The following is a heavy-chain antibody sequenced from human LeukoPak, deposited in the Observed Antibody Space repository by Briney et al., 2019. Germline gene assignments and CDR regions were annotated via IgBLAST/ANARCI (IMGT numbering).Heavy chain of an antibody. CDR1: GYIFTNYW. V-gene: IGHV5-51*01. CDR2: IHPGEFDT. CDR3: ATWDINFVFDY. Sequence: GASLQISCKGSGYIFTNYWIGWVRQLPGKGLEWMGIIHPGEFDTRYSPSFEGQVTISADKYISTAYLQWSSLKASDSGMYYCATWDINFVFDYWGQGTLVTVSA. D-gene: IGHD4-11*01. J-gene: IGHJ4*02.